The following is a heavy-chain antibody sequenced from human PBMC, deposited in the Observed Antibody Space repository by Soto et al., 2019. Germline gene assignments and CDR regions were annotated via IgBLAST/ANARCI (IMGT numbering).Heavy chain of an antibody. Sequence: EXLSLTCIFSGGXISSYYWIWIRHPPGNGLEWIGYVHYSCSTNYNSSLKSRVTISVDMSKNQFSLRLRSVTAADTAVYYCARDQLGYCTTTTCYNGLDPWGQGTLVTVSS. V-gene: IGHV4-59*01. D-gene: IGHD2-2*01. CDR1: GGXISSYY. J-gene: IGHJ5*02. CDR3: ARDQLGYCTTTTCYNGLDP. CDR2: VHYSCST.